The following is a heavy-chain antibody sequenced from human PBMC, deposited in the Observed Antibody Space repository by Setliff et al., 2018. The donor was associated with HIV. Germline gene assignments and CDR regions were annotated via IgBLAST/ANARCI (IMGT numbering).Heavy chain of an antibody. CDR1: GQFISDGYY. V-gene: IGHV4-38-2*02. Sequence: PSETLSLTCTVSGQFISDGYYWGWIRQPPGKGLEWIGSVYHTGSTYYNPSLKSRVTMSADTSKNQFSLKLSSVTAADTAVYYCASSPAWRSDSGLHTFDYWGQGTLVTVSS. CDR2: VYHTGST. CDR3: ASSPAWRSDSGLHTFDY. D-gene: IGHD2-15*01. J-gene: IGHJ4*02.